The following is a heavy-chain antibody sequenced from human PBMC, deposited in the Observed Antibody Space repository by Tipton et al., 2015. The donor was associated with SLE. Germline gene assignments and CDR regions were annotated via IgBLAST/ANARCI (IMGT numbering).Heavy chain of an antibody. CDR2: INHSGST. D-gene: IGHD2-21*02. CDR3: ARVLVVVTALDY. V-gene: IGHV4-34*01. Sequence: TLSLTCAVYGGSFSGYYWSWIRQPPGKGLEWIGEINHSGSTNYNPSLKSRVTISVDMSKNQFSLKLSSVTAADTAVYYCARVLVVVTALDYWGQGTLVTVSS. J-gene: IGHJ4*02. CDR1: GGSFSGYY.